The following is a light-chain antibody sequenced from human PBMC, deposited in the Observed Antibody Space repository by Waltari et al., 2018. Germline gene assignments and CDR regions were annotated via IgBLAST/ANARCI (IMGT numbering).Light chain of an antibody. J-gene: IGKJ1*01. V-gene: IGKV3-20*01. CDR1: QSIGRS. CDR2: GAS. CDR3: QHYVRLPVT. Sequence: EIMLTQSPGTLSLSPGERATLSCRTSQSIGRSLAWYQQKPGQAPRLLIYGASSRATDIPDRFSGSGSGTDFSLTINRLEPEDSALYYCQHYVRLPVTFGQETKVEIK.